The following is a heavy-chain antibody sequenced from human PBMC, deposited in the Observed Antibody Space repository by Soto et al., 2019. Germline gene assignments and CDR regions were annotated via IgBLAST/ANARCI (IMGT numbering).Heavy chain of an antibody. J-gene: IGHJ4*02. CDR1: GFTFSSYS. CDR3: ARVKVAPRKDFDY. D-gene: IGHD5-12*01. CDR2: ISSSSSYI. V-gene: IGHV3-21*01. Sequence: GGSLRLSCAASGFTFSSYSMNWVRQAPGKGLEWVSSISSSSSYIYYADSVKGRFTISRDNAKNSLYLQMNSLRAEDTAVYYCARVKVAPRKDFDYWGQGTLVTVSS.